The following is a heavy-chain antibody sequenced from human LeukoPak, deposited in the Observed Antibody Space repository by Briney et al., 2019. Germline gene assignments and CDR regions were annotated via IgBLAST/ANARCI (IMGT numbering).Heavy chain of an antibody. CDR3: ARLVGAGTFNWFDP. Sequence: ASVKVSCKVSGYTLTELSMHWVRQAPGKGLEWMGGFDPEDGETIYAQKFQGRVTMTEDTSTDTAYMELRSLRSDDTAVYYCARLVGAGTFNWFDPWGQGTLVTVSS. CDR2: FDPEDGET. J-gene: IGHJ5*02. CDR1: GYTLTELS. V-gene: IGHV1-24*01. D-gene: IGHD6-19*01.